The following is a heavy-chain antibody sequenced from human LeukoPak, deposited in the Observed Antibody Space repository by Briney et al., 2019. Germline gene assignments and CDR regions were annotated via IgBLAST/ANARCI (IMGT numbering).Heavy chain of an antibody. CDR1: GYTLTSYY. Sequence: GASVKVSCKASGYTLTSYYMHWVRQAPGQGLEWMGIINPTVGDTIYAQKFQDGVTMTRDMSTSTVYMELSSLRSDDTAVYYCARYGFSSSWQGGWHAFDIWGQGTMVTVSS. J-gene: IGHJ3*02. CDR2: INPTVGDT. CDR3: ARYGFSSSWQGGWHAFDI. V-gene: IGHV1-46*01. D-gene: IGHD6-13*01.